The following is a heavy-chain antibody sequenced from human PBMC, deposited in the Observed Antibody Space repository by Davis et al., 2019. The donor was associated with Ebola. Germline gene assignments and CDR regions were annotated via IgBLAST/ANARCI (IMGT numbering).Heavy chain of an antibody. D-gene: IGHD2-2*02. V-gene: IGHV1-18*01. CDR3: ARGGYCSSTSCYTPLTYYYYGMDV. Sequence: ASVKVSCKASGGTFSSYAISWVRQAPGQGLEWMGWISAYNGNTNYAQKLQGRVTMTTDTSTSTAYMELRSLRSDDTAVYYCARGGYCSSTSCYTPLTYYYYGMDVWGQGTTVTVSS. J-gene: IGHJ6*02. CDR1: GGTFSSYA. CDR2: ISAYNGNT.